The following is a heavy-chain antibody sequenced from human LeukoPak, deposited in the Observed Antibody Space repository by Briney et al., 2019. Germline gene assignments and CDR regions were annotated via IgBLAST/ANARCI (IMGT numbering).Heavy chain of an antibody. J-gene: IGHJ6*02. CDR3: ASGEVVVPSDADVTSGLDV. D-gene: IGHD2-2*01. V-gene: IGHV4-59*12. CDR2: IYYSGST. Sequence: SETLSLTCTVSGVSISGYYCSWIRQSSGKGLEWIGYIYYSGSTNYNPSLKSRVTISVDTSKSQFSLKLSSVTAADTAVYYCASGEVVVPSDADVTSGLDVWGQGTTVTVSS. CDR1: GVSISGYY.